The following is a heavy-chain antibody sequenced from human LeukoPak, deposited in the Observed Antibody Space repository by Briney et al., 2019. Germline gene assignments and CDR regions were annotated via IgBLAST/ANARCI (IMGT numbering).Heavy chain of an antibody. Sequence: GTSVKVSCKASGFTFTSSAMQWVRQARGQRLGWIGWIVVGSGNTNYAQKFQERVTITRDMSTSTAYMELSSLRSEDTAVYYCAANFPTVTNYYYYYGMDVWGQGTTVTVSS. CDR1: GFTFTSSA. CDR3: AANFPTVTNYYYYYGMDV. D-gene: IGHD4-11*01. CDR2: IVVGSGNT. J-gene: IGHJ6*02. V-gene: IGHV1-58*02.